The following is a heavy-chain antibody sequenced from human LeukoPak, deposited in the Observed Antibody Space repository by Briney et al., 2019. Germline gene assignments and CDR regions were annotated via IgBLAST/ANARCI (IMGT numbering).Heavy chain of an antibody. CDR3: ARDYGSGSQYYFDY. V-gene: IGHV4-61*10. CDR1: GGSISSGSYY. CDR2: IYYSGST. J-gene: IGHJ4*02. D-gene: IGHD3-10*01. Sequence: SETLSLTCTVSGGSISSGSYYWSWIRQPAGKGLEWIGYIYYSGSTNYNPSLKSRATISVDTSKNQFSLKLSPVTAADTAVYYCARDYGSGSQYYFDYWGQGTLVTVSS.